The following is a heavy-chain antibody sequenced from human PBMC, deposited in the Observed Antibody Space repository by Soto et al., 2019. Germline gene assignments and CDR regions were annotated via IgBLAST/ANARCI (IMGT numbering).Heavy chain of an antibody. Sequence: QVQLVQSGAEVKKPGSSVRVSCKASGGTFDSYSISWVRQAPGQGFEWVGKVAPIFDFSRYAPKFQGRVTITAGNSTSTAYMDLSGLKSEDTAVYYCTTGALGGRPQLVRDAFDFWGQGTKVSVSS. CDR3: TTGALGGRPQLVRDAFDF. CDR1: GGTFDSYS. D-gene: IGHD3-16*01. V-gene: IGHV1-69*02. CDR2: VAPIFDFS. J-gene: IGHJ3*01.